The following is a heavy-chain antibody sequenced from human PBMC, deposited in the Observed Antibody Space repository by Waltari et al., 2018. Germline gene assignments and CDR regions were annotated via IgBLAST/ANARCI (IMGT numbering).Heavy chain of an antibody. D-gene: IGHD7-27*01. Sequence: QLQLQESGPGLVKASATLSLTCSVYRYSIHDDFFWGWVRQTPGKGLEWIGSISPSGKSYYNPSLESWVFLSLDTAKNLFSLMLNSVTVADTAVYFCAREGLWGERAAFDVWGQGTVVTISS. CDR1: RYSIHDDFF. CDR3: AREGLWGERAAFDV. CDR2: ISPSGKS. J-gene: IGHJ3*01. V-gene: IGHV4-38-2*02.